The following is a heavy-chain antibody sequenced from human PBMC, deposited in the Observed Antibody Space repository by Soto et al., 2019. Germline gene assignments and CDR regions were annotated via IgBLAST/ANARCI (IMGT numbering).Heavy chain of an antibody. V-gene: IGHV5-51*01. CDR1: GYSFTSYW. J-gene: IGHJ5*02. CDR2: IYPGDSDT. D-gene: IGHD3-3*01. CDR3: AISQSSSYFWSGYFFAP. Sequence: GESLKISCKGSGYSFTSYWIGWVRQMPGKGLEWMGIIYPGDSDTRYSPSFQGQVTISADKSISTAYLQWSSLKASDTAMYYCAISQSSSYFWSGYFFAPWGQGTLVTVSS.